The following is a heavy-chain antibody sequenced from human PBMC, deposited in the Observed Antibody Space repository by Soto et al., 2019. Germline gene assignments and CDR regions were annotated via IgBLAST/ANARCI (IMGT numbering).Heavy chain of an antibody. V-gene: IGHV5-10-1*03. D-gene: IGHD2-15*01. J-gene: IGHJ5*02. CDR1: GYSFTSYW. CDR2: IDPSDSYT. Sequence: EVQLVQSGAEVKKPGESLMISCKGSGYSFTSYWISWVRQMPGKGLEWMGRIDPSDSYTNYSPSFQGHVTISADKSISTAYLQWSSLKASDTAMYCCARNDPDDCSGGSCYNNWFDPWGQGTLVTVSS. CDR3: ARNDPDDCSGGSCYNNWFDP.